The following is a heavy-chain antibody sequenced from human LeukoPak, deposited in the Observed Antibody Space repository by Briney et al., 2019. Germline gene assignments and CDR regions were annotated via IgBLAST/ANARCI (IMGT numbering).Heavy chain of an antibody. J-gene: IGHJ5*02. CDR1: GYTFTNYY. V-gene: IGHV1-46*01. D-gene: IGHD6-6*01. CDR2: INPSGGST. Sequence: ASVRVSCKASGYTFTNYYMYWVRQAPGQWLEWVGIINPSGGSTSYAQKFQGRVTMTRDTSTSTVYMELSSLRSEDTAVYYCARGHRSDRWFDPWGQGTLVTVSS. CDR3: ARGHRSDRWFDP.